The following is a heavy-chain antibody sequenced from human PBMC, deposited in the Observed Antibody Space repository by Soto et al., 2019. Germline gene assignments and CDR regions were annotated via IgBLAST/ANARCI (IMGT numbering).Heavy chain of an antibody. Sequence: QVQLQESGPGLVKPSETLSLTCTVSGGSISSYYWSWIRQPPGKGLERIGYIYYSGSTNYNPSLKSRVTISVDTSKNQFSLKLSSVTAADTAVYYCARSGAYGDYVFDYWGQGTLVTVSS. CDR2: IYYSGST. CDR1: GGSISSYY. V-gene: IGHV4-59*08. D-gene: IGHD4-17*01. CDR3: ARSGAYGDYVFDY. J-gene: IGHJ4*02.